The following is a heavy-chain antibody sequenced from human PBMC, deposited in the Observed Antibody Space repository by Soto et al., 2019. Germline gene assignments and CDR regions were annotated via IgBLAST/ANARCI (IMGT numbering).Heavy chain of an antibody. Sequence: HPGGSLRLSCAASGITLSSYAMSWVRQAPAKGPEWVSGISASGGSTSYADSVKGRFTISRDNSKNTLYLQMNSLRADDTAVYHCAKGQNSGTYRFYFDYWGQGALVTVSS. D-gene: IGHD1-26*01. CDR2: ISASGGST. CDR1: GITLSSYA. J-gene: IGHJ4*02. V-gene: IGHV3-23*01. CDR3: AKGQNSGTYRFYFDY.